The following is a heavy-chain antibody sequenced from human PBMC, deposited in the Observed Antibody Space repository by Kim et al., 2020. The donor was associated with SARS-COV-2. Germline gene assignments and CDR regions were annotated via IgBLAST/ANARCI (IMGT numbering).Heavy chain of an antibody. D-gene: IGHD1-26*01. V-gene: IGHV3-30*01. CDR3: ARPRGGSYADAFDI. Sequence: ADSVEGRFTISRDNSKHALYLQMNSLRAEDTAVYYCARPRGGSYADAFDIWGQGTMVTVSS. J-gene: IGHJ3*02.